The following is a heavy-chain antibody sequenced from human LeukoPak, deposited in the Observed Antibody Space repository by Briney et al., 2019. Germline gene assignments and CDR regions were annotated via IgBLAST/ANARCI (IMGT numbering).Heavy chain of an antibody. V-gene: IGHV3-7*05. D-gene: IGHD7-27*01. CDR3: ARDDGGETNWGSIDY. CDR1: EFTFSSYW. CDR2: IKYDGSEK. J-gene: IGHJ4*02. Sequence: GGSLRLSCVASEFTFSSYWMSWVRQAPGKGLEWVANIKYDGSEKYYEDSVKGRFTVSRDNAKNSLYLRMSSLRAEDTAVYYCARDDGGETNWGSIDYWGQGTLVTVSS.